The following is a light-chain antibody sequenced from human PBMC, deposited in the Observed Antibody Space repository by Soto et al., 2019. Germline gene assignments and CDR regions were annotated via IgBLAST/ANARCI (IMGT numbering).Light chain of an antibody. CDR2: DAS. CDR3: HQRSTWPFT. CDR1: QSISSY. V-gene: IGKV3-11*01. Sequence: EIVLTQSPATLSLSPGERATLSCRASQSISSYLAWYQQKPDQAPRLLIYDASNRATDIPARFSGSGSRTDFTLTISSLEPEDFAVYYCHQRSTWPFTFGPGTKVDIK. J-gene: IGKJ3*01.